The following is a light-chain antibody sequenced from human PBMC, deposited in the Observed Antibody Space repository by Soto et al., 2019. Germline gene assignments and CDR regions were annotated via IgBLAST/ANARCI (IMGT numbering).Light chain of an antibody. CDR3: QQYDSSPIT. Sequence: EIVLTQSPGTLSLSPGERATLSCRASQSFSSSFLAWYQQKPGQAPRLLIYGASSRATGIPDRFSGSGSGTDFTLTISILAPEDFAVYYCQQYDSSPITFGQGTRLGIK. CDR1: QSFSSSF. J-gene: IGKJ5*01. V-gene: IGKV3-20*01. CDR2: GAS.